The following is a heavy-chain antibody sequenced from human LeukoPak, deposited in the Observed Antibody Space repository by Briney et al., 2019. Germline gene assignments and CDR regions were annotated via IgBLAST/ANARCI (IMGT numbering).Heavy chain of an antibody. D-gene: IGHD1-26*01. CDR2: ISGSGGST. V-gene: IGHV3-23*01. J-gene: IGHJ4*02. CDR1: GFTFSSYA. CDR3: AKDREVFDY. Sequence: PGGSLRLSCAASGFTFSSYAMSCVRQSPGKGLEWVSAISGSGGSTYYADSVKGRFTISRDNSKHTLYLQMNSLRAEDTAVYYCAKDREVFDYWGQGTLVTVSS.